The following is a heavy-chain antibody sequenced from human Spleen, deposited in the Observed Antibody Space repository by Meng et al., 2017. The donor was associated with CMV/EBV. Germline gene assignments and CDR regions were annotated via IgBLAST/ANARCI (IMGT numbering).Heavy chain of an antibody. CDR2: ISSRGSDI. Sequence: GGSLRLSCAASGFTFSTYTMTWVRQAPRKGLEWVASISSRGSDIDYAVSVKGRLTISRDNAKNSLYVQMNDLRAEDTAVYYCARGFCASTSCYSYGRDVWGQGTTVTVSS. V-gene: IGHV3-21*01. CDR3: ARGFCASTSCYSYGRDV. CDR1: GFTFSTYT. D-gene: IGHD2-2*01. J-gene: IGHJ6*02.